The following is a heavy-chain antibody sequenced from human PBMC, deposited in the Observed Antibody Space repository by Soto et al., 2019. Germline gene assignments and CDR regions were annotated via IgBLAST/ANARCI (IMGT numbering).Heavy chain of an antibody. Sequence: PGGSLRLSCAASGFTFSSYAMSWVRQAPGKGLEWVSAISGSGGSTYYADSVKGRFTISRDSAKNSLYLQMNSLRDEDTAVYYCARVKFWVNWFDPWGQGTLVTVSS. V-gene: IGHV3-23*01. J-gene: IGHJ5*02. D-gene: IGHD7-27*01. CDR1: GFTFSSYA. CDR3: ARVKFWVNWFDP. CDR2: ISGSGGST.